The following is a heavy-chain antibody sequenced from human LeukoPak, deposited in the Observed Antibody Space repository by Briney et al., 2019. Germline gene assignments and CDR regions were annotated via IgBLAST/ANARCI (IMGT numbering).Heavy chain of an antibody. Sequence: GGSLRLSCAASGFTFSSYSMNWVRQAPGKGLEWVSYISSSSTTIYYADSVKGRFTISRGNAKNSLYLQMNSLRAEDTAVYYCARVLHKRDYDGSTYYGYWGQGTLVTVSS. D-gene: IGHD3-22*01. CDR2: ISSSSTTI. CDR1: GFTFSSYS. J-gene: IGHJ4*02. V-gene: IGHV3-48*01. CDR3: ARVLHKRDYDGSTYYGY.